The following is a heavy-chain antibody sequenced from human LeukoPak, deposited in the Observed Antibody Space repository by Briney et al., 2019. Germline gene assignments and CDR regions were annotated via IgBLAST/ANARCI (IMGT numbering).Heavy chain of an antibody. V-gene: IGHV3-64*01. CDR3: ARGYCSGGSCWADYYYMDV. CDR1: GFTFSSYA. CDR2: ISSNGGST. J-gene: IGHJ6*03. D-gene: IGHD2-15*01. Sequence: HPGGSLRLSCAASGFTFSSYAMHWVRQAPGKGLEYVSAISSNGGSTYYANSVKGRFTISRDNSKNTLYLQMGSLRAEDMAVYYCARGYCSGGSCWADYYYMDVWGKGTTVTVSS.